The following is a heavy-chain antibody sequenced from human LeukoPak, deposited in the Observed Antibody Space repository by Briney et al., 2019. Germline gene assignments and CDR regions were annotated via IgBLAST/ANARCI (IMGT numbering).Heavy chain of an antibody. V-gene: IGHV3-7*01. D-gene: IGHD6-19*01. CDR1: GVTFSSYW. CDR2: IKEDGSEK. Sequence: PGGSLRLSCAASGVTFSSYWMSWVRQAPGRGLEWVANIKEDGSEKNSVDSVKGRFTISRDNAKNSLYLQMNSLRAEDTAVYYCASSGWELFDYWGQGTPVTVSS. J-gene: IGHJ4*02. CDR3: ASSGWELFDY.